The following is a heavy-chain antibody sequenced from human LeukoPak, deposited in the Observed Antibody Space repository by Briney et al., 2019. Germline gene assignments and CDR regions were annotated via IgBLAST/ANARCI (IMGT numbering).Heavy chain of an antibody. CDR1: GFTFRSYA. V-gene: IGHV3-23*01. CDR3: AKAVAARAEYFQH. D-gene: IGHD6-19*01. J-gene: IGHJ1*01. Sequence: GGSLRLSCAASGFTFRSYAMRWVRQAPGKGLEWVSAISGSGGSTYYADAVKGRFTISRVNSKNTLYLQMNSLRAEDTAVYYCAKAVAARAEYFQHWGQGTLVTVSS. CDR2: ISGSGGST.